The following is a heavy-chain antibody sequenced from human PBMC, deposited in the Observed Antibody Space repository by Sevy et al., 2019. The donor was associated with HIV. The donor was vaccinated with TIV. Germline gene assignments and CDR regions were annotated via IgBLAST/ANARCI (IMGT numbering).Heavy chain of an antibody. J-gene: IGHJ4*02. CDR1: GGTFSSYA. V-gene: IGHV1-69*13. D-gene: IGHD3-22*01. CDR3: ARSGTTYYYDSSGYYGFDY. CDR2: IIPIFGTA. Sequence: SVKVSCKASGGTFSSYAISWVRQAPGQGLEWMGGIIPIFGTANYAQKFQGRVTITADESTSTAYMELSSLRSEDTAVYYCARSGTTYYYDSSGYYGFDYWGQGTLVTVSS.